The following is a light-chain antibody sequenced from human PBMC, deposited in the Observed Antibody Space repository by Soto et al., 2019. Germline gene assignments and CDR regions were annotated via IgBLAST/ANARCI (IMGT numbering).Light chain of an antibody. J-gene: IGKJ4*01. CDR2: AAS. CDR3: QQSYIPPLT. CDR1: QNINTY. V-gene: IGKV1-39*01. Sequence: DIQMTQSPSSLSASVGDRVTITCRASQNINTYLNWYQQRPGRAPKLLIYAASSLHSGVPSRFSGSGSGTDFNLTISSLQAEDFATYYCQQSYIPPLTFGGGTKVEI.